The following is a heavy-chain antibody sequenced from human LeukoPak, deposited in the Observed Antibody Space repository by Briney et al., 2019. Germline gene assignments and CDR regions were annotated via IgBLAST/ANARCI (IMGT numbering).Heavy chain of an antibody. Sequence: PGGSLRLSCAASGFTFSSYAMSWVRQAPGKGLEWVSAISGSGGSTYYADSVKGRFTISRDNSKNTLYLQMNSLRAEDTAVYYRAKFPGRNDVYYFDYWGQGTLVTVSS. V-gene: IGHV3-23*01. CDR1: GFTFSSYA. J-gene: IGHJ4*02. D-gene: IGHD1-1*01. CDR2: ISGSGGST. CDR3: AKFPGRNDVYYFDY.